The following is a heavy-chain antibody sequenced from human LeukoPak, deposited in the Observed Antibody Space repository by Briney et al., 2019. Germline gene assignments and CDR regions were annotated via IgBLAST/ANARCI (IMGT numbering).Heavy chain of an antibody. D-gene: IGHD3-10*01. CDR1: GFTFSSYG. CDR2: ISYDGSNK. J-gene: IGHJ4*02. V-gene: IGHV3-30*03. CDR3: VRGSKIRGVLPEGEFDY. Sequence: TGGSLRLSCAASGFTFSSYGMHWVRQAPGKGLEWVAVISYDGSNKYYADSVKGRFTISRDNSKNTLYLQMNSLRAEDTAVYYCVRGSKIRGVLPEGEFDYWGQGALVTVSS.